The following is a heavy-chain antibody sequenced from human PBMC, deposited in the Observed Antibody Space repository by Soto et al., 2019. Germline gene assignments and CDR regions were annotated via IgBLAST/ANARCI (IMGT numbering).Heavy chain of an antibody. CDR1: GYTFTNYG. D-gene: IGHD3-16*02. Sequence: HVHLVQAGTEVKKPGASVKFSCKASGYTFTNYGITRVRQAPGQGLEWMGWISTNSGHTDYAQKFRGRVTMTTDRSTTTAYMDLRSLRSDDTAVYYCAREEYRQVDHWGQGTLVTVSS. V-gene: IGHV1-18*04. CDR3: AREEYRQVDH. CDR2: ISTNSGHT. J-gene: IGHJ5*02.